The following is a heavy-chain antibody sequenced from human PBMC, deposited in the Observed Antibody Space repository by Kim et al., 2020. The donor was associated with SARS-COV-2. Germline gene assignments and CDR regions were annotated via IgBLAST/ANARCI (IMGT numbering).Heavy chain of an antibody. V-gene: IGHV3-23*01. CDR3: AKMALGYCSSTSCYHFDY. CDR2: ISGSGGST. J-gene: IGHJ4*02. Sequence: GGSLRLSCAASGFTFSSYAMSWVRQAPGKGLEWVSAISGSGGSTYYADSVKGRFTISRDNSKNTLYLQMNSLRAEDTAVYYCAKMALGYCSSTSCYHFDYWGQGTLVTVSS. CDR1: GFTFSSYA. D-gene: IGHD2-2*01.